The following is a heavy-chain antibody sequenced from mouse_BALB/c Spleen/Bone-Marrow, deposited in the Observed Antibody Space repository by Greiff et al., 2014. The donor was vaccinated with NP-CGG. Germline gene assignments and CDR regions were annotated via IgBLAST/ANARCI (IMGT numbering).Heavy chain of an antibody. D-gene: IGHD1-1*01. Sequence: VQLQQSGAELMKPGASVKISCKATGYTFSSYWIEWVKQRPGHGLEWIGEILPGSSRINYNESFKGKATFTADTSSNTAYMQLSGLTSEDSAVYYCARRLYGSFAYWGQGTLVTVSA. CDR3: ARRLYGSFAY. V-gene: IGHV1-9*01. CDR2: ILPGSSRI. J-gene: IGHJ3*01. CDR1: GYTFSSYW.